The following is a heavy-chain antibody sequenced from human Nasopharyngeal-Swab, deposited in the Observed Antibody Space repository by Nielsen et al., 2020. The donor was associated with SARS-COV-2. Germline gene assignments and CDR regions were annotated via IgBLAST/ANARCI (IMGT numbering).Heavy chain of an antibody. J-gene: IGHJ3*02. D-gene: IGHD6-13*01. Sequence: SETLSLTCAVYGGSFSGYYWSWIRQPPGKGLEWIGEINHSGSTNCNPSLKSRVTISVDTSKNQFSLKLSSVTAADTAVYYCARLFGIAAAGDAFDIWGQGTMVTVSS. CDR1: GGSFSGYY. CDR3: ARLFGIAAAGDAFDI. V-gene: IGHV4-34*01. CDR2: INHSGST.